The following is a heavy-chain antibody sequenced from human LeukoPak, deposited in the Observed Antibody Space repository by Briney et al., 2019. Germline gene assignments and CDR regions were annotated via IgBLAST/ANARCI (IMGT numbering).Heavy chain of an antibody. J-gene: IGHJ4*02. CDR1: GYTFTGYY. CDR2: INPNSGGT. CDR3: AKLVDSSGYIFDY. V-gene: IGHV1-2*06. D-gene: IGHD3-22*01. Sequence: ASVKVSCKASGYTFTGYYMHWVRQAPGQGLEWMGRINPNSGGTNYAQKFQGRVTMTRDTSISTAYIELSRLRSDDTAVYYCAKLVDSSGYIFDYWGQGTLVTVSS.